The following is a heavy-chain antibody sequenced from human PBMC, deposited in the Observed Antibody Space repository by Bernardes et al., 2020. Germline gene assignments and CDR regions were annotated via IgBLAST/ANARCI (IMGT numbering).Heavy chain of an antibody. D-gene: IGHD2-21*02. CDR1: GFNFKYNG. J-gene: IGHJ1*01. Sequence: GSLRLSCVASGFNFKYNGMHWVRQAPGKGLEWVAVLSYDAYNKYYADSVKGRFTISRDNSKNTLYLQMNSLRAEDTAVYYCANRGAYCSGDCYSEYFQHWGQGTLVTVSS. CDR2: LSYDAYNK. CDR3: ANRGAYCSGDCYSEYFQH. V-gene: IGHV3-30*18.